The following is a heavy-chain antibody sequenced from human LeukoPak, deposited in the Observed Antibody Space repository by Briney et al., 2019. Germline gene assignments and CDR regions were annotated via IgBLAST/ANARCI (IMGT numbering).Heavy chain of an antibody. CDR2: IKSRSDGGTT. J-gene: IGHJ4*02. CDR1: QVTFSSAW. CDR3: ATEFYSNGYNY. D-gene: IGHD6-25*01. Sequence: GGSLRLSCAGSQVTFSSAWMTWVRQIPGKGLEWVGHIKSRSDGGTTDYAAPVKGRFIVSRDDSKSTVYLQMNSLKTEDSAVYFCATEFYSNGYNYWGRGTLVTVSS. V-gene: IGHV3-15*01.